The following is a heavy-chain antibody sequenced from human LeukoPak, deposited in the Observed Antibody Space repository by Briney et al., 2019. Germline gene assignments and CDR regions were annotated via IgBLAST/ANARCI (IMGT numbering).Heavy chain of an antibody. Sequence: SGGSLRLSCAASGFTFSSYGMSWVRQAPGKGLEWVSSISSSSSYIYYADSVKGRFTISRDNAKNSMYLQMNSLRAEDTAVYYCARGRGASNYSPYYFDYWGQGTLVTVSS. CDR3: ARGRGASNYSPYYFDY. J-gene: IGHJ4*02. D-gene: IGHD4-11*01. CDR2: ISSSSSYI. CDR1: GFTFSSYG. V-gene: IGHV3-21*01.